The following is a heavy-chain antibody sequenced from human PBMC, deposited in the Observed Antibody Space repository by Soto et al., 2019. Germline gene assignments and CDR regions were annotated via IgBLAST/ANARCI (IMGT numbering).Heavy chain of an antibody. CDR3: ATAGRAVGAY. CDR2: ISYDGRNK. Sequence: PGGSLRLSCASSGIAFSTYAMHWVRQAPGKGLEWVAVISYDGRNKYYGDSAKGRFTISRDDSKNTLYLQMNSLRPEDTAVYYCATAGRAVGAYWAQGTPVTVSS. D-gene: IGHD3-16*01. J-gene: IGHJ4*02. V-gene: IGHV3-30*04. CDR1: GIAFSTYA.